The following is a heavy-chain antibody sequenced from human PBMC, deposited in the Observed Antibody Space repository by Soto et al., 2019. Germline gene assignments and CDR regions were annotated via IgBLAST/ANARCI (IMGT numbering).Heavy chain of an antibody. D-gene: IGHD3-22*01. Sequence: ASVKVSCKASGYTFTGFYMHWGRQAPGQGLEWMGWINPNSGGTNYAQKFQESVTITRDMSTSTAYMELSSLRSEDTAVYYCAADYYDSSGYLWAGGFDPWGQGTLVTVSS. CDR2: INPNSGGT. V-gene: IGHV1-2*02. CDR1: GYTFTGFY. J-gene: IGHJ5*02. CDR3: AADYYDSSGYLWAGGFDP.